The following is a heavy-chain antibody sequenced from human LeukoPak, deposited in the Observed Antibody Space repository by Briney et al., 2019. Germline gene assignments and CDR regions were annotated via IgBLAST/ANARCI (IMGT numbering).Heavy chain of an antibody. V-gene: IGHV1-46*01. J-gene: IGHJ4*02. D-gene: IGHD4-17*01. CDR1: RHTFSGYY. CDR2: INPNGGST. CDR3: ATGEAATTTGYFDY. Sequence: ASVKLSCTTSRHTFSGYYFHWVREAPGQGLEWTGIINPNGGSTTYSRKFQDRIILTRDTSTCTIYMDLSNLGSEDTAIYYCATGEAATTTGYFDYWGQGALVTVSS.